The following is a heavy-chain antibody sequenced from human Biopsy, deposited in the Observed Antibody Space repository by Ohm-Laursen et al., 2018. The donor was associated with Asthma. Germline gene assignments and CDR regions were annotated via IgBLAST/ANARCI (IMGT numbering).Heavy chain of an antibody. CDR2: ISYDGSTK. J-gene: IGHJ6*02. D-gene: IGHD3-10*01. Sequence: SLRLSCSASGFSFNSYAIHWVRQAPGKGLEWVAVISYDGSTKYSADSVKGRFIVSRDISKNILSLQMNSLRPEDTAVYYCARDVVWFREVGGMDVWGQGTTVTVSS. V-gene: IGHV3-30*03. CDR1: GFSFNSYA. CDR3: ARDVVWFREVGGMDV.